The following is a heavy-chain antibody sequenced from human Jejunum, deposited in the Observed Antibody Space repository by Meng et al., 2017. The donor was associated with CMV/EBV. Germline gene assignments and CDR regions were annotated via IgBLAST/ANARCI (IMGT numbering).Heavy chain of an antibody. CDR2: ISSSGNYM. V-gene: IGHV3-21*01. D-gene: IGHD3-10*01. CDR1: VFSFDYDG. J-gene: IGHJ4*02. CDR3: AREISMVRGGAE. Sequence: EASVFSFDYDGSSWVRQAPGKGLEWVSSISSSGNYMYYADSVKGRFTISRDSAKDSRYLQMNSLRVEDTAVYYCAREISMVRGGAEWGQGTLVTVSS.